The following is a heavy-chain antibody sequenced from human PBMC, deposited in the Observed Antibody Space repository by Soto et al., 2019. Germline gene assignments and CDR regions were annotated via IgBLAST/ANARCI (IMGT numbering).Heavy chain of an antibody. V-gene: IGHV1-69*18. CDR2: IIPMYGRR. CDR1: GGTFSDYA. Sequence: QVLLVQSGAEVRKPGSSVKVSCKPSGGTFSDYAFSWVRQAPGQGLEWMGNIIPMYGRRNYAQKYQGRVTISADESTTTVYVEMSGLSFEDTAVYFCARDAPLRNGMDVWGQGPTVTVSS. D-gene: IGHD2-2*01. CDR3: ARDAPLRNGMDV. J-gene: IGHJ6*02.